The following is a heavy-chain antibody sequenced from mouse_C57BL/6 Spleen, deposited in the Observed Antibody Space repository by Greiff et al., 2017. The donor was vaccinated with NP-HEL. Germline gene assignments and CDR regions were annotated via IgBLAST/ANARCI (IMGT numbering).Heavy chain of an antibody. CDR2: IDPETGGT. J-gene: IGHJ4*01. CDR3: TPFTTVVATSYYAMDY. D-gene: IGHD1-1*01. Sequence: QVQLKQSGAELVRPGASVTLSCKASGYTFTDYEMHWVKQTPVHGLEWIGAIDPETGGTAYNQKFKGKAILTADKSSSTAYMELRSLTSEDSAVYYCTPFTTVVATSYYAMDYWGQGTSVTVSS. CDR1: GYTFTDYE. V-gene: IGHV1-15*01.